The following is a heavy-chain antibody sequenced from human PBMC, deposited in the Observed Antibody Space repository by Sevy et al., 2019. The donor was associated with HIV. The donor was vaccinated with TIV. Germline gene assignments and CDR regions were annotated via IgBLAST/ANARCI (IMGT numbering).Heavy chain of an antibody. J-gene: IGHJ4*01. V-gene: IGHV3-21*01. CDR1: GFTFSTYT. CDR2: ISGFSSYI. CDR3: ARDGGCTSTSCLLYFDY. Sequence: GGSLILSCAVSGFTFSTYTMNWVRQAPGKGLEWVSSISGFSSYIYYADSVKGRFTISRDNAKNSLYLQMNSLRAEDTAVYYCARDGGCTSTSCLLYFDYWGQGTLVTVSS. D-gene: IGHD2-2*01.